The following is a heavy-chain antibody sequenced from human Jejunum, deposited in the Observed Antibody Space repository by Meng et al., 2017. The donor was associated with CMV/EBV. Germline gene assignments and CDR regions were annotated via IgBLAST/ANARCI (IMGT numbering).Heavy chain of an antibody. Sequence: SCGASGFTVTNSWMHWVRQVPGKGLVWVSRLTHDGKTTYADFVKGRFTISRDDGTNTLYLQMNSLTAEDSALYYCARDGSYSIDYWGQGTLVTVSS. CDR3: ARDGSYSIDY. CDR2: LTHDGKTT. V-gene: IGHV3-74*03. D-gene: IGHD1-26*01. J-gene: IGHJ4*02. CDR1: GFTVTNSW.